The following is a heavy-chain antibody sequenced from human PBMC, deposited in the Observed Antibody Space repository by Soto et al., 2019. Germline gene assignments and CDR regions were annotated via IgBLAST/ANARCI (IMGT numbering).Heavy chain of an antibody. V-gene: IGHV3-7*01. D-gene: IGHD1-1*01. CDR3: ARGHDFSFDY. CDR2: IKQDGSEK. J-gene: IGHJ4*02. CDR1: GFTFSNYW. Sequence: GGSLRLSCAASGFTFSNYWMSWVRQAPGKGLEWVANIKQDGSEKYYVHSVRGRFTASRDNAQSSQYLQMNTLRAEDTAVYYCARGHDFSFDYWGQGVLVTVSS.